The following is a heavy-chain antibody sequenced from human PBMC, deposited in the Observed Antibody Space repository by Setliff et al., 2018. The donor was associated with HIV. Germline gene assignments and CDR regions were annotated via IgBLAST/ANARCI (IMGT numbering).Heavy chain of an antibody. D-gene: IGHD6-13*01. J-gene: IGHJ5*02. CDR3: ARVKATAGVMSPEKGRFDP. CDR1: GGSISTDY. Sequence: PSETLSLTCTVSGGSISTDYWTWIRQPPGKGLEWIGYIYNSASTSYNPSLKSRVTIPVDTPRNQFSLKLNSVTAEDTAVYYCARVKATAGVMSPEKGRFDPWGQGTLVTVSS. V-gene: IGHV4-4*09. CDR2: IYNSAST.